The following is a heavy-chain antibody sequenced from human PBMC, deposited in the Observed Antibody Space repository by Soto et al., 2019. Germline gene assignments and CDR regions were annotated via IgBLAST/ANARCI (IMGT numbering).Heavy chain of an antibody. D-gene: IGHD2-21*01. CDR2: ISVQNGKT. CDR3: ARDSGGGDFDY. CDR1: GYTFRTYG. J-gene: IGHJ4*02. V-gene: IGHV1-18*01. Sequence: QVQLVQSGPEVKRPGASVKVSCEASGYTFRTYGFSWVRQAPGQGLEWMGWISVQNGKTNYAQKFQGRVTMTTDTSTSTAYMELRSLRSDDTVVYYCARDSGGGDFDYWGQGTLVTVSS.